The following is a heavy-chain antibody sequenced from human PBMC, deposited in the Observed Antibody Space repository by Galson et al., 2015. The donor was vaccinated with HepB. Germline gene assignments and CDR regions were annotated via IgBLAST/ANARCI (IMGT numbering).Heavy chain of an antibody. J-gene: IGHJ6*02. CDR3: ARDYGSGSYPPLYYYYGMDV. CDR1: GYTFTSYA. V-gene: IGHV1-3*01. Sequence: SVKVSCKASGYTFTSYAMHWVRQAPGQRLEWMGWINAGNGNTKYPQKFQGRVTITRDTSASTAYMELSSLRSEDTAVYYCARDYGSGSYPPLYYYYGMDVWGQGTTVTVSS. CDR2: INAGNGNT. D-gene: IGHD3-10*01.